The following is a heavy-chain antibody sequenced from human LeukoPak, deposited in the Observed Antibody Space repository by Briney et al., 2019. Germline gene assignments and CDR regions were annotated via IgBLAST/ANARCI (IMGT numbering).Heavy chain of an antibody. D-gene: IGHD3-3*01. CDR3: AKDPGGYYYYFDY. CDR1: GLSFSFYV. Sequence: PGGSLRLSCAASGLSFSFYVMSWVRQAPGKGLEWVSAISGSDGNTYYADSVKGRFTISRDNSKNTLYLQMNSLRAEDTAIYYCAKDPGGYYYYFDYWGQGTLVTVSS. CDR2: ISGSDGNT. V-gene: IGHV3-23*01. J-gene: IGHJ4*02.